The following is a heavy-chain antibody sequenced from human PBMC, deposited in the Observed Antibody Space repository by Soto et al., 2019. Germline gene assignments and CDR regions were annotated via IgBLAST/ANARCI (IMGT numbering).Heavy chain of an antibody. V-gene: IGHV3-23*01. CDR2: IRGSGGST. CDR3: AKDGYYDFWSGSYDY. CDR1: GFTFSSYA. Sequence: PGGSLRLSCAASGFTFSSYAMSWVRPAPGKGLEWVSAIRGSGGSTYYADSVKGRFTIARTNSKNTLYLQINSLRAENTAVYYCAKDGYYDFWSGSYDYWGQGTLVTVSS. D-gene: IGHD3-3*01. J-gene: IGHJ4*02.